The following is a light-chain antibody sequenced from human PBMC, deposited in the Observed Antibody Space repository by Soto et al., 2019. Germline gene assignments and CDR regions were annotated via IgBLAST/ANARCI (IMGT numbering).Light chain of an antibody. Sequence: QSVLTQPPSASGTPGQRVTISCSGSSSNIGFNFVYWYQQLPGTAPKLLISMNNERPSGVPDRFSGSKSDTSASLAISGLRSEDEADYYCATWDDSLSGPVFGGGTQLTVL. CDR3: ATWDDSLSGPV. J-gene: IGLJ3*02. CDR2: MNN. CDR1: SSNIGFNF. V-gene: IGLV1-47*01.